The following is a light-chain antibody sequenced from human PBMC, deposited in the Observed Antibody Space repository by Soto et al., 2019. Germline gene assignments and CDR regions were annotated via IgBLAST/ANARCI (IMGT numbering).Light chain of an antibody. V-gene: IGKV3D-20*01. Sequence: EIVLTQSPATLSLSPGDRATLSCGASQSVRSSYVAWYQQKAGLAPRLLIYDGSSRASGIPDRFSGSGSGTDFTLTIGRLEPEDFALYYCQQYDNPAPLSFGGGTKV. CDR1: QSVRSSY. CDR3: QQYDNPAPLS. J-gene: IGKJ4*01. CDR2: DGS.